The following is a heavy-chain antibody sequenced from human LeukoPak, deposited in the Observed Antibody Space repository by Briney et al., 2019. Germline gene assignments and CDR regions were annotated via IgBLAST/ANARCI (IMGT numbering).Heavy chain of an antibody. V-gene: IGHV3-23*01. CDR1: RFTFSSYA. D-gene: IGHD3-22*01. Sequence: GGSLRLSCAASRFTFSSYAMSWVRQAPGKVLEWVSTISGSGGSTYYADSVKGRSTTSRDNSKNTLYLQMNSLRAEDTAVYYCAKDTDSSGYYWDYWGQGTLVTVSS. CDR3: AKDTDSSGYYWDY. J-gene: IGHJ4*02. CDR2: ISGSGGST.